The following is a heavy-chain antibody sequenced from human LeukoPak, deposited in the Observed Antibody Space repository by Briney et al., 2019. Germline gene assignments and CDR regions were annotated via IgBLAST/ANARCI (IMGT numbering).Heavy chain of an antibody. J-gene: IGHJ6*02. V-gene: IGHV1-2*02. CDR3: VRAMAPLDTFNYQYAMDV. CDR1: GYTFTGYY. D-gene: IGHD5-24*01. Sequence: ASVKVSCKASGYTFTGYYMHWVRQAPGQELEWMGWIYPNNGGTNYAQNFQGRVTMTRDTSMSTAYMELSSLRSDDTAVYYCVRAMAPLDTFNYQYAMDVWGQGTMVTVSS. CDR2: IYPNNGGT.